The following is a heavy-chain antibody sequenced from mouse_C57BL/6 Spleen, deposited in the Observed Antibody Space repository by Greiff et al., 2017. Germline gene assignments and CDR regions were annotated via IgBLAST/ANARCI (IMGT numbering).Heavy chain of an antibody. CDR1: GYTFTSYW. CDR3: ASGGSSYAMDY. V-gene: IGHV1-64*01. CDR2: IHPNSGST. D-gene: IGHD6-1*01. Sequence: QVQLQQPGAELVKPGASVKLSCKASGYTFTSYWMHWVKQRPGQGLEWIGMIHPNSGSTNYNEKFKSKATLTVDKSSSTAYMQLRSLTSEDSAVYYWASGGSSYAMDYWGQGTSVTVSS. J-gene: IGHJ4*01.